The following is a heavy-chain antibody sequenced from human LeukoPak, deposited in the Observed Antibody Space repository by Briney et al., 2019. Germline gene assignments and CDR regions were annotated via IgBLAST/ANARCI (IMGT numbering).Heavy chain of an antibody. CDR3: SRGRLFGDY. V-gene: IGHV3-48*03. Sequence: PGGSLRLSCEASGFIFSRYDMNWVRQAPGKGLEWVSYISGSGGTIYYADSVKGRFTISRDNAKNSLYLQMNSLRAEDTAVYYCSRGRLFGDYWGQGALVTVSS. CDR1: GFIFSRYD. J-gene: IGHJ4*02. CDR2: ISGSGGTI. D-gene: IGHD2-21*02.